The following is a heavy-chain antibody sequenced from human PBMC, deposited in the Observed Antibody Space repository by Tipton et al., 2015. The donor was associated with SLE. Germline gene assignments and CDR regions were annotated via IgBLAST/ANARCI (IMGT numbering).Heavy chain of an antibody. CDR2: ISYDGSNK. V-gene: IGHV3-30-3*01. Sequence: SLRLSCAASGFTFSSYAMHWVRQAPGKGLEWVAVISYDGSNKYYADSVKGRFTISRDNSKNTLYLQMNSLRAEDTAVYYCALTGGYCSGGSCYSGDWGQGTLVTVSS. D-gene: IGHD2-15*01. CDR3: ALTGGYCSGGSCYSGD. J-gene: IGHJ4*02. CDR1: GFTFSSYA.